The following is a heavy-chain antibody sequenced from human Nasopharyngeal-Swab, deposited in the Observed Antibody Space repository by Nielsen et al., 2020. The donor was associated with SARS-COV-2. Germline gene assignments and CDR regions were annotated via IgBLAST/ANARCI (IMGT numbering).Heavy chain of an antibody. CDR3: ASALRSIFGLNWFDP. CDR2: IYYSGST. Sequence: SETLSFTCTVSGGSISSGGYYWSWIRQHPGKGLEWIGHIYYSGSTSYNPSLKSRVIISIDTSKNQFSLKLSSVTAADTAVYYCASALRSIFGLNWFDPWGQGTLVTVSS. CDR1: GGSISSGGYY. V-gene: IGHV4-31*03. D-gene: IGHD3/OR15-3a*01. J-gene: IGHJ5*02.